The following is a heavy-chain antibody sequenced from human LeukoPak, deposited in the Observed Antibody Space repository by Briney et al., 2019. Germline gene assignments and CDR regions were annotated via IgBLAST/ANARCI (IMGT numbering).Heavy chain of an antibody. D-gene: IGHD1-1*01. CDR1: GGSISRSGYL. J-gene: IGHJ4*02. CDR2: IDYIGTT. Sequence: PSETLSLTCTVSGGSISRSGYLWVWIRQPPGKGLLYIGSIDYIGTTYYEPSLKGRVTISADTSKNQFSLRLSSVAAADTAVYYCARRGTPMDPYFDGWGQAILVTVSS. V-gene: IGHV4-39*01. CDR3: ARRGTPMDPYFDG.